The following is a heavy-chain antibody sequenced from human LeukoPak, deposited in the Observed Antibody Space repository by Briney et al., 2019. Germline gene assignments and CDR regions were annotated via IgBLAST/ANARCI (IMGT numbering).Heavy chain of an antibody. CDR3: ARAKTTVTIYMDV. CDR2: INPSGGST. J-gene: IGHJ6*03. D-gene: IGHD4-11*01. Sequence: ASVKVSCEASGYTFTRYYMHWLRQAPGQGLEWMGVINPSGGSTSYAQKFQGRVTMTRDTSTSTVYMELSSLRSEDTAVYYCARAKTTVTIYMDVWGKGTTVTASS. CDR1: GYTFTRYY. V-gene: IGHV1-46*01.